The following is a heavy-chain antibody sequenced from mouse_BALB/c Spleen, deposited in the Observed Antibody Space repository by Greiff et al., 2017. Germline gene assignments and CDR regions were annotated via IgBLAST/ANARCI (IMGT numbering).Heavy chain of an antibody. CDR1: GFTFSSYA. D-gene: IGHD2-3*01. Sequence: EVHLVESGGGLVKPGGSLKLSCAASGFTFSSYAMSWVRQTPEKRLEWVASISSGGSTYYPDSVKGRFTISRDNARNILYLQMSSLRSEDTAMYYCARGQDYDGYYGFAYWGQGTLVTVSA. CDR2: ISSGGST. CDR3: ARGQDYDGYYGFAY. V-gene: IGHV5-6-5*01. J-gene: IGHJ3*01.